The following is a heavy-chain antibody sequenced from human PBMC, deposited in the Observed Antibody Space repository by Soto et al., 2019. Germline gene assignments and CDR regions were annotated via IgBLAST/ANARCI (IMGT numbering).Heavy chain of an antibody. CDR2: IYYSGST. D-gene: IGHD3-10*01. CDR1: GGSISSSSYY. CDR3: ASMDGVLLWFGELFHDY. Sequence: SETLSLTCTVSGGSISSSSYYLGWIRQPPGKGLEWIGSIYYSGSTYYNPSLKSRVTISVDTSKNQFSLKLSSVTAADTAVYYCASMDGVLLWFGELFHDYWGQGTLVTVSS. J-gene: IGHJ4*02. V-gene: IGHV4-39*01.